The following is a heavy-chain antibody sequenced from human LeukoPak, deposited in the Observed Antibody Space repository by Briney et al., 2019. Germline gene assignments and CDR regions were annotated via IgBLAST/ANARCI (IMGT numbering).Heavy chain of an antibody. CDR3: ARGAVAHLDY. J-gene: IGHJ4*02. CDR1: GDTVSSNSAT. D-gene: IGHD6-19*01. V-gene: IGHV6-1*01. CDR2: TYYRSKWYT. Sequence: SQTLSLSCAISGDTVSSNSATWNWISPSPSRGLEWVLRTYYRSKWYTEYAVSEKSRITINPDTSKNQFSLKLNSVSPGDTAVYYCARGAVAHLDYWGQGTRVTVPS.